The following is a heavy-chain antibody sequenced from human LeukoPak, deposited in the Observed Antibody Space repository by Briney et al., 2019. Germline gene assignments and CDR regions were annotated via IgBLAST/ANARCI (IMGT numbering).Heavy chain of an antibody. CDR2: IYPGDSDT. CDR3: ARLHDYGDSEYYFDY. J-gene: IGHJ4*02. Sequence: GESLKISCKGSGYSFTSYWIGWVRQMPGKGLEWMGIIYPGDSDTRYSPSFQGQVTISADKSISTAYLQWSSLKASDTAMYYCARLHDYGDSEYYFDYWGQGTLVTVSS. D-gene: IGHD4-17*01. V-gene: IGHV5-51*01. CDR1: GYSFTSYW.